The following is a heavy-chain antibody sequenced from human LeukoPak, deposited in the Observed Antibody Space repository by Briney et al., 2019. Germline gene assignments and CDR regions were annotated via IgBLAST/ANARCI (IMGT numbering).Heavy chain of an antibody. D-gene: IGHD1-14*01. CDR2: TNPNSGGT. CDR3: GCASRTGYCYYGMDV. CDR1: GYTFTGYY. Sequence: ASVKVSCKASGYTFTGYYMHWVRQAPGQGLEWMGRTNPNSGGTNYAQKFQGRVTMTRDTSISTAYMELSRLRSDDTAVYYCGCASRTGYCYYGMDVWGQGTTVTVSS. J-gene: IGHJ6*02. V-gene: IGHV1-2*06.